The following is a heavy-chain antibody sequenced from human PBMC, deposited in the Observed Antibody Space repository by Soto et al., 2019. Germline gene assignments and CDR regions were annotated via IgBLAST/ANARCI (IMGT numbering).Heavy chain of an antibody. CDR1: GYTFTGYY. CDR2: INPNSGVT. J-gene: IGHJ4*02. D-gene: IGHD6-13*01. Sequence: QVQLVQSGAEVKKPGASVKVSCKASGYTFTGYYMHWVRQAPGQGLEWMGWINPNSGVTNYAQKFQGWVTMTRDTSISTAYMELSRLRSDDTAVYYCATSTRIAAAAIDYWGQGTLVTVSS. CDR3: ATSTRIAAAAIDY. V-gene: IGHV1-2*04.